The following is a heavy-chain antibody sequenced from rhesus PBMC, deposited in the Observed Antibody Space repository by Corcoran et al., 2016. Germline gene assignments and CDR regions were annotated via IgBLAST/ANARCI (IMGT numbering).Heavy chain of an antibody. CDR1: GFTFSSYG. D-gene: IGHD6-25*01. CDR3: ARLYSGSWNVLDY. J-gene: IGHJ4*01. Sequence: EVQLVESGGGLVQPGGSLRLSCAASGFTFSSYGMSWVRQAPGKGLEWVSYISNGGGSTNYADAVKDRFTISRDNSKNTLSLQMNSLRAEDTAVYYCARLYSGSWNVLDYWGQGVLVTVSS. V-gene: IGHV3S5*01. CDR2: ISNGGGST.